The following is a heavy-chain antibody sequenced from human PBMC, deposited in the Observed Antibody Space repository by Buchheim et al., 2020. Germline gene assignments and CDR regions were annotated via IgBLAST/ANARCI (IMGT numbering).Heavy chain of an antibody. CDR3: ARDLHYYDSSGYYFRYLFDY. Sequence: QVQLVQSGAEVKKPGASVKVSCKASGYTFTSYYMHWVRQAPGQGLEWMGIINPSGGSTSYAQKFQGRVTMTRATSTSTVYMELSSLRSEDTAVYYCARDLHYYDSSGYYFRYLFDYWGQGTL. J-gene: IGHJ4*02. D-gene: IGHD3-22*01. CDR1: GYTFTSYY. CDR2: INPSGGST. V-gene: IGHV1-46*01.